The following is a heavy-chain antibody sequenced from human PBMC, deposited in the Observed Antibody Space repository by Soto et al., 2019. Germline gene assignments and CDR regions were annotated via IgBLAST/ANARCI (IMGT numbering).Heavy chain of an antibody. D-gene: IGHD3-22*01. Sequence: QAQLVQSGAEVKKPGASVKVSCKASGYTFTSYGINWVRQAPGQGLEWLGWISAYDGNTKYAQSVQGRVSMTTDTATKTAYMELRSLRSDDTAMYYGARGGYYDSSGSRNYYYYGMNVWGQGTTVSVSS. J-gene: IGHJ6*02. CDR3: ARGGYYDSSGSRNYYYYGMNV. CDR1: GYTFTSYG. V-gene: IGHV1-18*04. CDR2: ISAYDGNT.